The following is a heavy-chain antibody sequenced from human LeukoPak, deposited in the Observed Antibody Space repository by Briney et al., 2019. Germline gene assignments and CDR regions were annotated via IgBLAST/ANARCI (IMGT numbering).Heavy chain of an antibody. V-gene: IGHV4-59*01. CDR2: IYYSGST. CDR1: GGTISSYY. Sequence: SETLSLTCTVSGGTISSYYWSWIRQPPGKGLEWIGYIYYSGSTNYNPSLKSRVTISVDTSKNQFSLKLSSVTAADTAVYYCARVATTVTLFDYWGQGTLVTVSS. CDR3: ARVATTVTLFDY. D-gene: IGHD4-17*01. J-gene: IGHJ4*02.